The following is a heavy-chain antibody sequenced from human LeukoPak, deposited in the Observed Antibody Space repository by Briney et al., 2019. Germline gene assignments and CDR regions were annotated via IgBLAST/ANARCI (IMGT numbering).Heavy chain of an antibody. V-gene: IGHV3-11*04. J-gene: IGHJ3*02. D-gene: IGHD3-22*01. CDR1: GFTFSDYY. Sequence: GGSLRLSCAASGFTFSDYYMSWIRQAPGKGLECVSYISSSGSTIYYADSVKGRFTISRDNAKNSLYLQMNSLRAEDTAVYYCASGNYYDSSGDAFDIWGQGTMVTVSS. CDR3: ASGNYYDSSGDAFDI. CDR2: ISSSGSTI.